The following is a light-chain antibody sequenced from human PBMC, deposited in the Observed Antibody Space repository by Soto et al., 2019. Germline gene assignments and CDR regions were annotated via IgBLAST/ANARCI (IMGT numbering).Light chain of an antibody. CDR2: KAS. Sequence: DIQMTQSPSTLSGSVGDRVTITCRASQTISNWLAWYQQKPGKAPKLLIYKASTFKSGVPSRFSGSGSGTEFTLTISSLQPDDFATYYCQHYNSYSEAFGQGTKVELK. CDR3: QHYNSYSEA. V-gene: IGKV1-5*03. J-gene: IGKJ1*01. CDR1: QTISNW.